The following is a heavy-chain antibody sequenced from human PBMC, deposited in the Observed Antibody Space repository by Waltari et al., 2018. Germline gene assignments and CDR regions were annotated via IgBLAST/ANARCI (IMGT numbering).Heavy chain of an antibody. J-gene: IGHJ4*02. CDR2: IRYDGSNK. CDR1: GFTFSSYG. D-gene: IGHD3-10*01. CDR3: AKWGGSGSYNFDY. V-gene: IGHV3-30*02. Sequence: QVQLVESGGGVVQPGGSLRLSCAASGFTFSSYGMHWVRQAPGKGLEWVAFIRYDGSNKYYADSVKGRFTISRDNSKNTLYLQMNSLRAEDTAVYYCAKWGGSGSYNFDYWGQGTLVTVSS.